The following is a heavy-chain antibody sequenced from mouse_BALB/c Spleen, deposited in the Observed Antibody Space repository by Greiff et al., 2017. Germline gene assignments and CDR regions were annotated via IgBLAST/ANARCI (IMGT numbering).Heavy chain of an antibody. V-gene: IGHV1S137*01. Sequence: QVQLQQSGAELVRPGVSVKISCKGSGYTFTDYAMHWVKQSHAKSLEWIGVISTYYGDASYNQKFKGKATMTVDKSSSTAYMELARLTSEDSAIYYCARGRYDDFYYAMDYWGQGTSVTVSS. J-gene: IGHJ4*01. CDR3: ARGRYDDFYYAMDY. D-gene: IGHD2-14*01. CDR2: ISTYYGDA. CDR1: GYTFTDYA.